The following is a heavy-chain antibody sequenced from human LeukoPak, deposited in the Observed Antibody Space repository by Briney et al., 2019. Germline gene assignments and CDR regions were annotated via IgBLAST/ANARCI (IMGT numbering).Heavy chain of an antibody. D-gene: IGHD3-22*01. J-gene: IGHJ4*02. Sequence: PSETLSLTCTVSGGSISSYYWSWIRQPPGKGLEWIGRIYTSGSTNYNPSLKSRVTMSVDTSKNQFSLKLSSVAAADTAVYYCARKHDSSGYLYYFDYWGQGTLVTVSS. CDR1: GGSISSYY. CDR3: ARKHDSSGYLYYFDY. V-gene: IGHV4-4*07. CDR2: IYTSGST.